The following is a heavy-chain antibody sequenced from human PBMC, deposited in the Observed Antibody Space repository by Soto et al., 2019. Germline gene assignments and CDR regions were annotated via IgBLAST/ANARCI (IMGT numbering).Heavy chain of an antibody. CDR1: GFTFSTYT. CDR2: ISRSGDST. D-gene: IGHD3-22*01. J-gene: IGHJ4*02. V-gene: IGHV3-23*01. Sequence: EVQLLESGGGLVQPGGSLRLSCAPSGFTFSTYTMSWVRQAPGKGLEWVSSISRSGDSTHYADSVKGRFTISRDNSKNTLYLQMNSLRAEDTAVYYCAKVYYYDSSGWGFDYWGQGTLVTVSS. CDR3: AKVYYYDSSGWGFDY.